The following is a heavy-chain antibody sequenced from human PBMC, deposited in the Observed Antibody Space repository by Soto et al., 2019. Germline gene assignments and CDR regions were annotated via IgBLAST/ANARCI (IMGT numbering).Heavy chain of an antibody. V-gene: IGHV1-24*01. CDR2: FDPEDGET. Sequence: ASVKVSCKVSGYTLTELSMHWVRQAPGKGLEWMGGFDPEDGETIYAQKFQGRVTMTEDTSTDTAYMELSSLRSEDTAVYYCATGDHGSSWYYFDYWGQGTLVTVSS. CDR3: ATGDHGSSWYYFDY. D-gene: IGHD6-13*01. CDR1: GYTLTELS. J-gene: IGHJ4*02.